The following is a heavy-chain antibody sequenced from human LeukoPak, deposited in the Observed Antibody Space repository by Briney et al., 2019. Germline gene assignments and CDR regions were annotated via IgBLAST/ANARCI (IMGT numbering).Heavy chain of an antibody. CDR1: GFTFSRYR. D-gene: IGHD2-2*01. J-gene: IGHJ4*02. V-gene: IGHV3-21*01. CDR2: ISGSGDYI. CDR3: ARDPYCSSTNCYADY. Sequence: PGGSLRLSCAASGFTFSRYRMNWVRQAPGKGLEWVSSISGSGDYIYYADSAKGRFTISRDNAKNSLYLQVNSLRAEDTAVYYCARDPYCSSTNCYADYWGQGTLVTVSS.